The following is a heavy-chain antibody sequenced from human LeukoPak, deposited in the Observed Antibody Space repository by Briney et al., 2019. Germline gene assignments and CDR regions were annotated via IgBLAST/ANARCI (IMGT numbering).Heavy chain of an antibody. Sequence: PGGSLRLSCAASGFTFSSYGMHWVRQAPGKGLEWVAVIWYDGSNKYYADSVKGRFTISRDNSKNTLYLQMNSLRAEDTAVYYCAKDPSSGWLFDYWGQGTLVTVSS. V-gene: IGHV3-33*06. J-gene: IGHJ4*02. CDR1: GFTFSSYG. CDR2: IWYDGSNK. CDR3: AKDPSSGWLFDY. D-gene: IGHD6-19*01.